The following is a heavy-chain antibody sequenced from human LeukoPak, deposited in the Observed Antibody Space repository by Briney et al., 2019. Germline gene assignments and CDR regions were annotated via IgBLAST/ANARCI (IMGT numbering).Heavy chain of an antibody. CDR2: ISGSGGST. CDR3: AKATGIAAAPDD. J-gene: IGHJ4*02. CDR1: GFDFSIYG. D-gene: IGHD6-13*01. V-gene: IGHV3-23*01. Sequence: PGGSLRLSCAASGFDFSIYGMNWVRQAPGKGLEWVSAISGSGGSTYYADSVKGRFTISRDNSKNTLYLQMNSLRAEDTAVYYCAKATGIAAAPDDWGQGTLVTVSS.